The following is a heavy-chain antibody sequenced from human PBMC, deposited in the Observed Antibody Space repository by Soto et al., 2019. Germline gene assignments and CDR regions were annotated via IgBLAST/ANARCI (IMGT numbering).Heavy chain of an antibody. CDR3: ARTRRVTMVRGVANYYYYYGMDV. J-gene: IGHJ6*02. CDR2: IYYSGST. D-gene: IGHD3-10*01. Sequence: QVQLQESGPGLVKPSETLSLTCTVSGGSVSSGSYYWSWIRQPPGKGLEWIGYIYYSGSTNYNPSLKSRGTISVDTSKNQSSLKLSSVTAADTAVYYCARTRRVTMVRGVANYYYYYGMDVWGQGTTVTVSS. CDR1: GGSVSSGSYY. V-gene: IGHV4-61*01.